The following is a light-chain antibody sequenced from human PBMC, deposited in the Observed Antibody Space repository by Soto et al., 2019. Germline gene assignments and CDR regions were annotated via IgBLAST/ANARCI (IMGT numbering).Light chain of an antibody. CDR1: QSVGNNY. V-gene: IGKV3-20*01. J-gene: IGKJ1*01. CDR3: QQYVSTPWT. CDR2: GAS. Sequence: EIVLTQSPGTLSLSPGERVTLSCRASQSVGNNYLAWYQQKPDQAPKVLIYGASSRATGIPDRFSGSGSGTDFTLTISRLEPEDFAVYYCQQYVSTPWTFGQGTKVDIK.